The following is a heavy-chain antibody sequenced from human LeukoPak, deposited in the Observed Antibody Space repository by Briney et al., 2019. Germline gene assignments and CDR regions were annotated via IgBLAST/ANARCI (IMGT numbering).Heavy chain of an antibody. D-gene: IGHD6-13*01. Sequence: SETLSLTCVVYGGSFSGYYWSWIRQPPGKGLEWIGEINHSGSTNYNPSLKSRVTTSVDTSKNQFSLKLSSVTAADTAVYYCARGSSYSSSWPQNYYYYMDVWGKGTTVTVSS. J-gene: IGHJ6*03. CDR1: GGSFSGYY. CDR2: INHSGST. V-gene: IGHV4-34*01. CDR3: ARGSSYSSSWPQNYYYYMDV.